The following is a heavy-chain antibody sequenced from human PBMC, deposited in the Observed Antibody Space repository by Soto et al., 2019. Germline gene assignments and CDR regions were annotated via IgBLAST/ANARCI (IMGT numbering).Heavy chain of an antibody. CDR1: GYSFTSLD. CDR3: AGGVSAGVDY. J-gene: IGHJ4*02. V-gene: IGHV1-8*01. CDR2: MQPSTGRT. Sequence: GASVKVSCKASGYSFTSLDINWVRQTAGQGLEWMGWMQPSTGRTGYAQKFQGRVTMTRDTSINTAYMELTTLTSDDTAFYYCAGGVSAGVDYWGRGTLVTVSS. D-gene: IGHD1-26*01.